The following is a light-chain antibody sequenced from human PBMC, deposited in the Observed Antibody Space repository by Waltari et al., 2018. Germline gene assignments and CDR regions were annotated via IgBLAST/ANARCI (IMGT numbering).Light chain of an antibody. CDR1: RTLLYDSNKKNY. CDR2: WAS. J-gene: IGKJ4*01. CDR3: QQYYSLLPT. V-gene: IGKV4-1*01. Sequence: DIVMNQSPDSLPVSLGGRATIHCKSSRTLLYDSNKKNYLAWYQQKPGQPPKLLIAWASTRESGVPDRFSGSGSGTDFTLTISSLQAEDVALYYCQQYYSLLPTFGGGTKVEIK.